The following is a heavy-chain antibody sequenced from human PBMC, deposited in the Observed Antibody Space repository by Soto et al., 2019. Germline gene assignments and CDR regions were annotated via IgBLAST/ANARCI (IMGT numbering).Heavy chain of an antibody. V-gene: IGHV3-48*03. D-gene: IGHD2-15*01. Sequence: GGSLRLSCAASGFTFSSYEMNWVRQAPGKGLEWVACINTGGSTIYYADSVKGRFTISRDNAKNSLYLQMDSLRVEDTAIYYCARDGIVRGFDPWGQGTLVTVSS. CDR2: INTGGSTI. CDR3: ARDGIVRGFDP. CDR1: GFTFSSYE. J-gene: IGHJ5*02.